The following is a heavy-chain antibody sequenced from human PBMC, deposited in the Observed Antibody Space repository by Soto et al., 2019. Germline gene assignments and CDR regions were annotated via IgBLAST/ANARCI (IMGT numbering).Heavy chain of an antibody. J-gene: IGHJ3*02. CDR2: IIPIFGTA. Sequence: ASVKVSCKASGGTFSSYAISWVRQAPGQGLEWMGGIIPIFGTANYAQKFRGRVTITADESTSTAYMELSSLRSEDTAVYYCARGIAARHDAFDIRGQGTMVNVSS. CDR3: ARGIAARHDAFDI. CDR1: GGTFSSYA. D-gene: IGHD6-6*01. V-gene: IGHV1-69*13.